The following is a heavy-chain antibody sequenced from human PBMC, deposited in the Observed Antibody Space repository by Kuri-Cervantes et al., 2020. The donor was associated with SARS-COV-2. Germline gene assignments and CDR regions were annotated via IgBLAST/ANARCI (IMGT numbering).Heavy chain of an antibody. CDR2: IGGSGGST. CDR3: AKDPYDFWSGYYLYYFDY. J-gene: IGHJ4*02. D-gene: IGHD3-3*01. V-gene: IGHV3-23*01. Sequence: GESLKISCAASGFTFSSYAMSWVRQAPGKGLEWVSAIGGSGGSTYYADSVKGRFTISRDNSKNTLYLQMNSLRAEDTAVYYCAKDPYDFWSGYYLYYFDYWGQGTLVTVSS. CDR1: GFTFSSYA.